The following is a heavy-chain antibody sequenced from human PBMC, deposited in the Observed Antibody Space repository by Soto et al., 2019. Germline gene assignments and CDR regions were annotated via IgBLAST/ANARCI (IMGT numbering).Heavy chain of an antibody. J-gene: IGHJ2*01. V-gene: IGHV3-30-3*01. D-gene: IGHD4-4*01. Sequence: QVQLVESGGGVVQPGRSLRLSCAASGFTFSSYAMHWVRQAPGKGLEWVAVISYDGSNKYYADSVKCRFTISRDNSKNTLYLHMNSLRDEDTAVYYCARPLWRDDYNGGYFDLWGRGTLVTVSS. CDR2: ISYDGSNK. CDR1: GFTFSSYA. CDR3: ARPLWRDDYNGGYFDL.